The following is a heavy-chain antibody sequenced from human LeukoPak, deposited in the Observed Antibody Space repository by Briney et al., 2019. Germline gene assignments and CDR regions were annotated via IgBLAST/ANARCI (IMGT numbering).Heavy chain of an antibody. CDR1: GYSFSSYW. CDR2: INAADSDT. CDR3: ARLPCTGGSCSKTFDY. J-gene: IGHJ4*02. V-gene: IGHV5-51*01. D-gene: IGHD2-15*01. Sequence: GESLKISCKGSGYSFSSYWIGWVRQMPGKGLERMGLINAADSDTRYSPSFQGQVLISVDKSISTAYLQWGNLKATDTALYYCARLPCTGGSCSKTFDYWGQGTLVTVSS.